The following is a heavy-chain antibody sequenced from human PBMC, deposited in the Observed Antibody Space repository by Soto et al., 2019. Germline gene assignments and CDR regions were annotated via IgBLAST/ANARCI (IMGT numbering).Heavy chain of an antibody. D-gene: IGHD6-19*01. V-gene: IGHV1-69*13. Sequence: SVKVSCKASGGTFSSYAISWVRQAPGQGLEWMGGIIPIFGTANYAQKFQGRVTITADESTSTAYMELSSLRSEDTAVYYCAREVAWAVAGLKYYYGMEGWGQGTTVTVAS. CDR1: GGTFSSYA. CDR2: IIPIFGTA. CDR3: AREVAWAVAGLKYYYGMEG. J-gene: IGHJ6*01.